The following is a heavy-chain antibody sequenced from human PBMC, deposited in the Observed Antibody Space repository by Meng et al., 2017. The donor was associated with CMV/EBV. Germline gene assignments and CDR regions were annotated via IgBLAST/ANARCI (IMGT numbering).Heavy chain of an antibody. CDR3: ARDRTSGWNYGMDV. V-gene: IGHV3-30-3*01. CDR1: GFTFSSYA. D-gene: IGHD6-19*01. CDR2: ISYDGSNK. Sequence: GGSLRLSYAASGFTFSSYAMHWVRQAPGKGLEWVAVISYDGSNKYYADSVKGRFTISRDNSKNTLYLQMNSLRAEDTAVYYCARDRTSGWNYGMDVWGQGTTVTVSS. J-gene: IGHJ6*02.